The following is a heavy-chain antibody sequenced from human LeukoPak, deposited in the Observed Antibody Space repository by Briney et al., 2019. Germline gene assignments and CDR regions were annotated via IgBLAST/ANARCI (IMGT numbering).Heavy chain of an antibody. CDR2: ISSSSSTI. D-gene: IGHD2-2*02. CDR1: GFTFSSYN. CDR3: ARDGKDIVVVPAAIGGAFDI. Sequence: GGSLRLSCTASGFTFSSYNMNWVRQAPGKGLEWVSYISSSSSTIYYADSVRGRFTISRDNAKNSLYLQMNSLRAEDTAVYYCARDGKDIVVVPAAIGGAFDIWGQGTMVTVSS. V-gene: IGHV3-48*04. J-gene: IGHJ3*02.